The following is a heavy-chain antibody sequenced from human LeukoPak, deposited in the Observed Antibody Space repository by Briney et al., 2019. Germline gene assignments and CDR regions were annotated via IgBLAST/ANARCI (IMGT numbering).Heavy chain of an antibody. J-gene: IGHJ4*02. CDR3: VKDRTGTYTLDY. V-gene: IGHV3-30-3*01. CDR1: GFTFSNYA. Sequence: GRSLRLSCAATGFTFSNYAIHWGRQAPGKGLEWVAFISDDGSRQHYADSVKGRFTISRDNSKNTLNLQMNSLRAEDTAVFYCVKDRTGTYTLDYWGQGTLVTVSS. CDR2: ISDDGSRQ. D-gene: IGHD3-10*01.